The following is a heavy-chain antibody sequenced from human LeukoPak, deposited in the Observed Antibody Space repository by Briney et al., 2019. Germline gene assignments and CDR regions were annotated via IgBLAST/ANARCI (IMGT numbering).Heavy chain of an antibody. CDR3: ARARITMVRGASWFDP. Sequence: ASETLSLTCTVSGGSISSYYWSWIRQPPGKGRRGLGYFYYSGSTNYNPSLKSRVTISVDTSKNQFSLKLSSVTAADTAVYYCARARITMVRGASWFDPWGQGTLVTVSS. D-gene: IGHD3-10*01. CDR2: FYYSGST. V-gene: IGHV4-59*13. CDR1: GGSISSYY. J-gene: IGHJ5*02.